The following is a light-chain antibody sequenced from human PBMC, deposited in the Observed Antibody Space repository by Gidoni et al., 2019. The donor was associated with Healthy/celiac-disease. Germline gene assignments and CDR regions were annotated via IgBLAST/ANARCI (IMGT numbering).Light chain of an antibody. CDR2: GAS. CDR1: QSVSSSY. V-gene: IGKV3-20*01. Sequence: EIVLTQSPGTLSLSPGERATLSCRASQSVSSSYLAWYQQKPGQAPRLLIYGASSRATGIPGRFSGSGSGTDFTLNISRLEPEDFVVYYCQQYGSSRTYTFGQGTKLEIK. CDR3: QQYGSSRTYT. J-gene: IGKJ2*01.